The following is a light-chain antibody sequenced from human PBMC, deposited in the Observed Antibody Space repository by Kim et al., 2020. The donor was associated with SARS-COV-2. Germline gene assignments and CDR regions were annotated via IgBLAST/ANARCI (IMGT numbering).Light chain of an antibody. CDR2: DAS. J-gene: IGKJ4*01. CDR1: QSVRRY. V-gene: IGKV3-11*01. CDR3: QQRSNSALT. Sequence: WAHGEIATPSCTARQSVRRYSAWSQTKPGQATRLLIYDASHRATGIPARFSGSGSGKNFTFTISSLEPEDLAVYYCQQRSNSALTFGGGTKVDIK.